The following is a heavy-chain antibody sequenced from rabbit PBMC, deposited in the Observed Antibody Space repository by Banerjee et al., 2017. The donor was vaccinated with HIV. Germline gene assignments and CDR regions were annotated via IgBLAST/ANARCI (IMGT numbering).Heavy chain of an antibody. CDR2: INTSSGNT. D-gene: IGHD4-1*01. CDR3: ARGAWGDFNL. CDR1: GFSFSSGYD. V-gene: IGHV1S45*01. Sequence: QEQLEESGGDLVKPGASLTLTCTASGFSFSSGYDMSWVRQAPGKGLEWIGYINTSSGNTVYASWAKGRFTISKTSSTTVTLQMTSLTAADTATYFCARGAWGDFNLWGPGTLVTVS. J-gene: IGHJ4*01.